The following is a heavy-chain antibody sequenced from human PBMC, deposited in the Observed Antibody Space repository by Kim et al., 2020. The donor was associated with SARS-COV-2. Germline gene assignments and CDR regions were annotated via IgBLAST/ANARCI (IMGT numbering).Heavy chain of an antibody. D-gene: IGHD2-21*01. CDR1: GFTFSAYW. J-gene: IGHJ2*01. CDR3: ASDCGVPDHDWRFDL. CDR2: ITDTGNVQ. V-gene: IGHV3-74*01. Sequence: GGSLRLSCTASGFTFSAYWMHWVRQAPGKGLVWVSRITDTGNVQSYADSVKGRFTSSRDNAKNTRYLQMHSLRAEGPAVYYCASDCGVPDHDWRFDLWGRGTLVTVS.